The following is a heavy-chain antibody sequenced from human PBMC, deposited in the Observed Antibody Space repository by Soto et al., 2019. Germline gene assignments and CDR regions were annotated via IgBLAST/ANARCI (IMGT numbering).Heavy chain of an antibody. V-gene: IGHV1-69*12. CDR2: IIPIFGTA. J-gene: IGHJ6*02. Sequence: QVQLVQSGAEVKKPGSSVKVSCKASGGTFSSYAISWVRQAPGQGLEWMGGIIPIFGTANYAQKFQGRVTITAYESTSTAYMELSSLRSEDTAVYYCARDCSGGSCYPDSQPPYYYGMDVWGQGTTVTVSS. CDR3: ARDCSGGSCYPDSQPPYYYGMDV. CDR1: GGTFSSYA. D-gene: IGHD2-15*01.